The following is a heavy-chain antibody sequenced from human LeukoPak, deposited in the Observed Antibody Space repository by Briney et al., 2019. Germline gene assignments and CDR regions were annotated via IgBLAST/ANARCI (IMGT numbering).Heavy chain of an antibody. CDR2: ITSETDGGTT. V-gene: IGHV3-15*07. Sequence: GSLRLPCAASGFTFNNAWMNWVRQAPGKGLEWVGRITSETDGGTTDYAAPVKGRFTISRDDSKNTLYLQMNSLKTEDTAVYYCTTDSRRRGYSYGYADWGQGTLVTVSS. CDR3: TTDSRRRGYSYGYAD. D-gene: IGHD5-18*01. CDR1: GFTFNNAW. J-gene: IGHJ4*02.